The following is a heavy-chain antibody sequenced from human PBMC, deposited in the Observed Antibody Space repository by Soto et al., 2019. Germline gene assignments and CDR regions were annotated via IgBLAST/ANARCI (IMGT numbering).Heavy chain of an antibody. V-gene: IGHV1-69*01. CDR1: GGTFSNYA. Sequence: VEVSCKASGGTFSNYAISWVRQAPGQGLEWMGGIIPIFGTANYAQKFQGRVTITADESTSTAYIELSSLRSEDTAVYYCARDLGSSGYPFDYWGQGTLVTVSS. D-gene: IGHD3-22*01. J-gene: IGHJ4*02. CDR2: IIPIFGTA. CDR3: ARDLGSSGYPFDY.